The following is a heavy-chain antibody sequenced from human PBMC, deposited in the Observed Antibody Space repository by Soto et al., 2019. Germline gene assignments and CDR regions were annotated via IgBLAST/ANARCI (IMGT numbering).Heavy chain of an antibody. CDR3: ARDETYYDILTGYPFDY. CDR2: ISSSSSYI. D-gene: IGHD3-9*01. Sequence: PGGSLRLSWAACGFTFSSYSMNWVRQPPGQGLEWVSSISSSSSYIYYAYSVKGRFTISRDNAKNSLYLQMNSLRAEDTAVYYCARDETYYDILTGYPFDYWGQGTLVTVSS. J-gene: IGHJ4*02. CDR1: GFTFSSYS. V-gene: IGHV3-21*01.